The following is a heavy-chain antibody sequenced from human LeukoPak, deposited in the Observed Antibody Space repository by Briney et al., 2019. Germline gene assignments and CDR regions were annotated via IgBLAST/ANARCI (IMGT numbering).Heavy chain of an antibody. J-gene: IGHJ4*02. CDR1: GYTFTSYG. D-gene: IGHD2-21*02. CDR3: ARVAGQVTLYYFDY. V-gene: IGHV1-18*01. Sequence: ASVKVSCKASGYTFTSYGISWVRQAPGQGLEWMGWISAYNGNTNYAQKLQGRVTMTTDTSTSTAYMELRSLRSDDTAVYYCARVAGQVTLYYFDYWGQGTLVTVSS. CDR2: ISAYNGNT.